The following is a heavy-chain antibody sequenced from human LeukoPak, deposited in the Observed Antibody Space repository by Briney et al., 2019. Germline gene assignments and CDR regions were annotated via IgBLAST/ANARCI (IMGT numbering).Heavy chain of an antibody. CDR2: ISYDGSNK. CDR3: ARDLEASVVVTPPGY. V-gene: IGHV3-30*03. J-gene: IGHJ4*02. CDR1: GFTFSSYG. D-gene: IGHD2-21*02. Sequence: GGSLRLSCAASGFTFSSYGMHWVRQAPGKGLEWVAVISYDGSNKYYADSVKGRFTISRDNSKNTLYLQMNSLRAEDTAVYYCARDLEASVVVTPPGYWGQGTLVTVSS.